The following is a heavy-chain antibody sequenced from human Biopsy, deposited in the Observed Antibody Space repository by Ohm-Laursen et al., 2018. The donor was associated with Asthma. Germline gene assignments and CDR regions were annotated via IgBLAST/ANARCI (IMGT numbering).Heavy chain of an antibody. V-gene: IGHV3-30*18. Sequence: SLRLSCTASGFTFSHYNMHWVRQAPGKGLDWVAVISFDGSNKNYTDSVKGRFIISRDNSRNTLHLQMNSLRAEDTAVYYCAKDVFPGWELRRGPDYWGQGTLVTVSS. CDR2: ISFDGSNK. CDR1: GFTFSHYN. D-gene: IGHD1-26*01. CDR3: AKDVFPGWELRRGPDY. J-gene: IGHJ4*02.